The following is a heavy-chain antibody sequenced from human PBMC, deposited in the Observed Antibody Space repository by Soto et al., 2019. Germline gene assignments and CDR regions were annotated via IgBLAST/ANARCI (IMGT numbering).Heavy chain of an antibody. Sequence: SLTCAVSGGSISSGGYSWSWIRQPPGKGLEWIGYIYHSGSTYYNPSLKSRVTISVDRSKNQFSLKLSSVTAADTAVYYCARGVVRGVISWFDPWGQGTLVTV. CDR2: IYHSGST. V-gene: IGHV4-30-2*01. D-gene: IGHD3-10*01. J-gene: IGHJ5*02. CDR3: ARGVVRGVISWFDP. CDR1: GGSISSGGYS.